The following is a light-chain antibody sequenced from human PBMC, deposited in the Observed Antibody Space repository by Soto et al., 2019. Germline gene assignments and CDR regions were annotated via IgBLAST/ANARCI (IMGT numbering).Light chain of an antibody. J-gene: IGLJ1*01. CDR1: SSDVGAYNY. CDR2: DVD. V-gene: IGLV2-11*01. Sequence: QSVLTQPRSVSGSPGQSVSISCTGTSSDVGAYNYVSWYQQHPGKAPKLIIYDVDKRPSGVPDRFSGSKSGNTASLTISGLQAEDEADYYCAAWDDSLNAYVFGTGTKV. CDR3: AAWDDSLNAYV.